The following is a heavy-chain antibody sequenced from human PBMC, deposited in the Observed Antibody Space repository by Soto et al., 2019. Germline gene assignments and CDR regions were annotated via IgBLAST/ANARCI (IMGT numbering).Heavy chain of an antibody. Sequence: ASVKVSCKASGYTFFTYDISWVRQAPGQGLEWMGWISTYSGDTKYEQKFKGRVTMTTDTSTTTAYLELRSLRSDDTAVYYCARHHGPTTSENWFDPWGQGTLVTVSS. CDR3: ARHHGPTTSENWFDP. D-gene: IGHD5-12*01. J-gene: IGHJ5*02. V-gene: IGHV1-18*01. CDR2: ISTYSGDT. CDR1: GYTFFTYD.